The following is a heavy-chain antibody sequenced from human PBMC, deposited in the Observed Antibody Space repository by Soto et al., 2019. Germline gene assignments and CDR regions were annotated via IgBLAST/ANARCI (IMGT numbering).Heavy chain of an antibody. J-gene: IGHJ5*02. D-gene: IGHD3-10*01. Sequence: SETLSLTCTVSGGSISSGGYYWSWIRQHPGKGLEWIGYIYYSGSTYYNPSLESRVTISVDTSKNQFSLKLSSVTAADTAVYYCAREEVAYYGSGSYNWFDPWGQGTLVTVS. V-gene: IGHV4-31*03. CDR3: AREEVAYYGSGSYNWFDP. CDR2: IYYSGST. CDR1: GGSISSGGYY.